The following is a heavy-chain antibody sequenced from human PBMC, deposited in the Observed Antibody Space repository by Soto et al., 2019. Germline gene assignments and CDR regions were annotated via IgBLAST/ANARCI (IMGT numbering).Heavy chain of an antibody. Sequence: SETLSLTCTVSGGSISSGGYYWSWIRQHPGKGLEWIGYIYYSGSTYYNPSLKSRVTISVDTSKNQFSLKLSSVTAADTAVYYCARACGITIFGVVREGSYWFDPWGQGTLVTVSS. CDR1: GGSISSGGYY. D-gene: IGHD3-3*01. V-gene: IGHV4-31*03. CDR2: IYYSGST. J-gene: IGHJ5*02. CDR3: ARACGITIFGVVREGSYWFDP.